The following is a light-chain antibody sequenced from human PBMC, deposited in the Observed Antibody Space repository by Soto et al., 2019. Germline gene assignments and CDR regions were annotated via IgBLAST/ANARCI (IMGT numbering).Light chain of an antibody. CDR1: SSNIGNNF. V-gene: IGLV1-51*01. CDR2: DNN. J-gene: IGLJ1*01. Sequence: QAVVTQPPSVSAAPGQKVTISCSGSSSNIGNNFVSWYQHLPGTAPKLLIYDNNKRPSGIPDRFSGSKSDTSATLGITGLQTGDEADYYCATWDSSLSAATFGPGTKLTVL. CDR3: ATWDSSLSAAT.